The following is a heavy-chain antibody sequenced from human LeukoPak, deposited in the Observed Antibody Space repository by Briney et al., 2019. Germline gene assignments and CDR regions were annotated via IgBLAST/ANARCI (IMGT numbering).Heavy chain of an antibody. CDR2: ISSSSSTI. CDR1: GFTFDDYT. V-gene: IGHV3-48*01. CDR3: AREFRGVISYFDY. D-gene: IGHD3-10*01. Sequence: GGSLRLSCAASGFTFDDYTMHWVRQAPGKGLEWVSYISSSSSTIYYADSVKGRFTISRDNAKNSLYLQMNSLRAEDTTVYYCAREFRGVISYFDYWGQGTLVTVSS. J-gene: IGHJ4*02.